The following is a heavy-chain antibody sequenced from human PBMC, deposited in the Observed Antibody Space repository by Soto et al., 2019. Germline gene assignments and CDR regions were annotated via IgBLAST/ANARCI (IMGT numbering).Heavy chain of an antibody. Sequence: SETLSLTCTVSGGSIYRSGYYWGWIRQPPGRGLEWIGNIDYNGVTYSNPSLKSRVTISRDTSKNQFSLKLTSVTAADTALYYCGKVLVGATGHTDSDSWGPRTLVTVS. D-gene: IGHD2-15*01. J-gene: IGHJ4*02. CDR3: GKVLVGATGHTDSDS. V-gene: IGHV4-39*01. CDR1: GGSIYRSGYY. CDR2: IDYNGVT.